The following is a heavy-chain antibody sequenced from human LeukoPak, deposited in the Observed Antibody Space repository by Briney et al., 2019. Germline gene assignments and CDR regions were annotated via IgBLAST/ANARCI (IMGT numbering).Heavy chain of an antibody. CDR2: IYTSGST. D-gene: IGHD3-3*01. CDR1: GGSISSYY. Sequence: PSETLSLTCTVSGGSISSYYWSWIRQPAGKGLEWIGRIYTSGSTNYNPSLKSRVTISVDTSKNQFSLKLSSVTAADTAVYYCARDTIFGVVIASANWFDPWGQGTLVTVSS. CDR3: ARDTIFGVVIASANWFDP. J-gene: IGHJ5*02. V-gene: IGHV4-4*07.